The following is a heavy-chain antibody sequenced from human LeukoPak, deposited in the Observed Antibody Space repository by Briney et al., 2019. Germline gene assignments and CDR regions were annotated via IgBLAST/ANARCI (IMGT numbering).Heavy chain of an antibody. Sequence: SETLSLTCAVYGGSFSGYYWSWIRQPPGKGLEWIGEINHSGSTNYSPSLKSRVTISVDTSKNQFSLKLSSVTAADTAVYYCARAALVGAPYYFDYWGQGTLVTVSS. CDR1: GGSFSGYY. V-gene: IGHV4-34*01. CDR2: INHSGST. J-gene: IGHJ4*02. CDR3: ARAALVGAPYYFDY. D-gene: IGHD1-26*01.